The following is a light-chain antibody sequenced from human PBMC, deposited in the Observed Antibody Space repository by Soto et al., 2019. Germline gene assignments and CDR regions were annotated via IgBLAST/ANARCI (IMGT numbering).Light chain of an antibody. CDR3: QQYIGSRT. Sequence: DIQMTQSPSTLSASVGDRVTITCRASQSVSSWLAWYQQKPGKAPKLLIYKASSLESGVPSRFSGSGSGTEFTLTISSLQPDDFATYYCQQYIGSRTFGLGTKVEIK. V-gene: IGKV1-5*03. CDR2: KAS. CDR1: QSVSSW. J-gene: IGKJ1*01.